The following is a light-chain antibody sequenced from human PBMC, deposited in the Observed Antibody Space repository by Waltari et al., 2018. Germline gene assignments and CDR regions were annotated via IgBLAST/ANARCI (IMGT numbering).Light chain of an antibody. Sequence: AIRMTQSPSSLSASTGDRVTITCRASQGISSYLAGYQQKPGKAPKLLIYADSTLRNGVPSRFSGSGSGTDFTLTISCLQSEDFATYYCQQYYSYPRTFGQGTKVEIK. CDR3: QQYYSYPRT. CDR2: ADS. J-gene: IGKJ1*01. V-gene: IGKV1-8*01. CDR1: QGISSY.